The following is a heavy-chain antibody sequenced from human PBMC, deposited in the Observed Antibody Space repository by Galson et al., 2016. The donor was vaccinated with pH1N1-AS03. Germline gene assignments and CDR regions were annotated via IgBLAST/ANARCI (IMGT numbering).Heavy chain of an antibody. D-gene: IGHD2-15*01. Sequence: TLSLTCTVSGASISSGFYYWNWIRQPAGKGLEWIGDIYTSGNTNYNPSLTSRVSISADTSKNQFSLNLNSVTAADTAMYYCARLSSAVNFFDSWGQGTLVTVSS. J-gene: IGHJ4*02. V-gene: IGHV4-61*09. CDR1: GASISSGFYY. CDR2: IYTSGNT. CDR3: ARLSSAVNFFDS.